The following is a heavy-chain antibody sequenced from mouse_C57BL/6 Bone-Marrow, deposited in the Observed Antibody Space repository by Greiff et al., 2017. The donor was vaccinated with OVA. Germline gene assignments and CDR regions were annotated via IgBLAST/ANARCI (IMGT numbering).Heavy chain of an antibody. CDR2: IDPENGDT. CDR1: GFTIKDDY. D-gene: IGHD2-1*01. CDR3: AKWMVTAFGY. V-gene: IGHV14-4*01. Sequence: EVQLQQSGAELVRPGASVKLSCTASGFTIKDDYMNWVKQRPEQGLEWIGWIDPENGDTEYASKFQGKATITADTSSSTAYLQLSSLTSEDTAVCDSAKWMVTAFGYRGAATVVTVSA. J-gene: IGHJ3*01.